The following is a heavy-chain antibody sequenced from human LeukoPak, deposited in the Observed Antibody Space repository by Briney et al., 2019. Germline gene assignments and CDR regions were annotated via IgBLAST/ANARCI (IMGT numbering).Heavy chain of an antibody. V-gene: IGHV1-46*01. CDR2: INPSGGST. J-gene: IGHJ3*02. CDR3: ARDRGYYYDSSGSGAFDI. Sequence: ASVKVSCKASGYTFTSYYMHWVRQAPGQGLEWMGIINPSGGSTSYAQKFQGRVTMTRDTSTSTVYMELSSLRSEDTAVYYCARDRGYYYDSSGSGAFDIWGQGTMVTVSS. D-gene: IGHD3-22*01. CDR1: GYTFTSYY.